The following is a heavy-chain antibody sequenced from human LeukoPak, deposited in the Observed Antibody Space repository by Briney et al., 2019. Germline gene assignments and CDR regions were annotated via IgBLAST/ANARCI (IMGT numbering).Heavy chain of an antibody. Sequence: SETLSLTCAVYGGSFSGYYWSWIRQPPGKGLEWIGEIYHTGNTNYNPSLKSRVTISVDKSKSQFSLKLTSVTAADTAVYYCARANMMRVPFDYWGQGTLVTVSS. J-gene: IGHJ4*02. CDR1: GGSFSGYY. D-gene: IGHD3-16*01. CDR2: IYHTGNT. V-gene: IGHV4-34*01. CDR3: ARANMMRVPFDY.